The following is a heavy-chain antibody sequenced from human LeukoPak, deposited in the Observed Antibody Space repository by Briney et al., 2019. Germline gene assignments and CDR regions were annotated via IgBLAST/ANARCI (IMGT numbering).Heavy chain of an antibody. CDR1: GFTFSSYS. V-gene: IGHV3-21*01. D-gene: IGHD3-10*01. J-gene: IGHJ4*02. Sequence: GGSLRLSCAASGFTFSSYSMNWVRQAPGKGLEWVSSISSSSSYIYYADSVKGRFTISRDNAKNSLYLQMNSLRAEDTAVYYCARVRYYGSGSYAFDYWGQGTLVTVSS. CDR3: ARVRYYGSGSYAFDY. CDR2: ISSSSSYI.